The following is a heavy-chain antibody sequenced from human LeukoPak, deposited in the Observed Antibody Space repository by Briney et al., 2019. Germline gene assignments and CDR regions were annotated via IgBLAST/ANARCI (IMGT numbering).Heavy chain of an antibody. Sequence: SETLSLTCAVSGYSISSGYYWGWIRQPPGKGLEWIGNIYHSGSTYYNPSLKSRVTISVGTSKNQFSLKLSSVTAADTAMYYCARAGEGGYSGYDYYYHYYMDVWGKGTTVTVSS. CDR3: ARAGEGGYSGYDYYYHYYMDV. CDR1: GYSISSGYY. V-gene: IGHV4-38-2*01. J-gene: IGHJ6*03. D-gene: IGHD5-12*01. CDR2: IYHSGST.